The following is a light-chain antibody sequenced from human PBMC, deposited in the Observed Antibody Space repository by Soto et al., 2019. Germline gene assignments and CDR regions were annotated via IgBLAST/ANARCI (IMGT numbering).Light chain of an antibody. CDR3: GSYTTINTMI. Sequence: QSALTQPASVSGSPGQSITISCAGTSGDVGAYNFVTWFQQHPGKVPKLIIYDVTDRPSGVPDRFSGSKSGNTASLTISGLLAEDEADYYCGSYTTINTMIFGGGTKVTVL. CDR1: SGDVGAYNF. V-gene: IGLV2-14*01. CDR2: DVT. J-gene: IGLJ2*01.